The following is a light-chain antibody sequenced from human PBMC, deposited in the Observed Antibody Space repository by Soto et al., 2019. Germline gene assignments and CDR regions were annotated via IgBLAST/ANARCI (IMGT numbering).Light chain of an antibody. CDR1: QGIESD. Sequence: AIQMTQSPSSLSASVGDRITITCRASQGIESDLSWYQQRPGKAPKLLIYAASNVHSGVPPRFSGSGSGTEFTLTISSLQPDDFATYYCQQLGTFGQGTKVDIK. J-gene: IGKJ1*01. CDR2: AAS. V-gene: IGKV1-6*01. CDR3: QQLGT.